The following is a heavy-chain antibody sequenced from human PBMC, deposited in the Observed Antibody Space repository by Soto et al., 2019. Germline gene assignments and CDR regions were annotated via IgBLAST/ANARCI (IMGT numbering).Heavy chain of an antibody. Sequence: EVQLVESGGGLVKPGGSLRLSCAASGFTFSSYSMNWVRQAPGKGLEWVSSISSSSSYIYYADSVKGRFTISRDNAKNSPYLQMHSLRGEDTAVYYDARVYHYHDSSGNDKGDAFDIWGQGKMVTVS. CDR3: ARVYHYHDSSGNDKGDAFDI. V-gene: IGHV3-21*01. D-gene: IGHD3-22*01. J-gene: IGHJ3*02. CDR2: ISSSSSYI. CDR1: GFTFSSYS.